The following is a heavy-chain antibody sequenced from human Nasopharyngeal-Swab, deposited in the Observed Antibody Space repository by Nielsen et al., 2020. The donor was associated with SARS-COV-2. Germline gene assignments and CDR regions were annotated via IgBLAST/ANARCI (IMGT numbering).Heavy chain of an antibody. CDR1: GFTFENYA. Sequence: SLKISCAASGFTFENYAMHWVRQPPGKGLEWDSGITWNSGNKGYAESVQGRFTISRDNAKNSLYLQLNSLRAEDTALYYCAKARRTDTYGFECFDYWGQGTLVTVSS. CDR3: AKARRTDTYGFECFDY. CDR2: ITWNSGNK. D-gene: IGHD5-18*01. J-gene: IGHJ4*02. V-gene: IGHV3-9*01.